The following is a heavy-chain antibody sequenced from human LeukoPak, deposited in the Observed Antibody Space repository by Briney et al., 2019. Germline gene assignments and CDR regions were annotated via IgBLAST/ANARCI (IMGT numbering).Heavy chain of an antibody. CDR3: AKDRSGSYGVRGYFDY. CDR1: GFTFTDYD. V-gene: IGHV3-30*18. D-gene: IGHD1-26*01. CDR2: ISYDGINK. Sequence: AGRSLRLSCAASGFTFTDYDMHWVRQAPGKGLEWAAIISYDGINKYYTDSVKGLFTISRDNSKNTLYLQMNSLRAEDTAVYYCAKDRSGSYGVRGYFDYWGQGNLVTVSS. J-gene: IGHJ4*02.